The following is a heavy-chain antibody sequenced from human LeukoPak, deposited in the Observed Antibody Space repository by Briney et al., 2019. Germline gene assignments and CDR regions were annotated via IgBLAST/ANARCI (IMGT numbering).Heavy chain of an antibody. D-gene: IGHD1-1*01. CDR1: GFPLSSYS. V-gene: IGHV3-48*01. Sequence: PGGSLRLSCVASGFPLSSYSINWIRQAPGKGLEWVSYISPSSGNIYYLDSVQGRFTASRDNDRNSLFLQIDSPTAEDTAVYFCVRVKGTYFDYWGQGALVTVSS. CDR3: VRVKGTYFDY. CDR2: ISPSSGNI. J-gene: IGHJ4*02.